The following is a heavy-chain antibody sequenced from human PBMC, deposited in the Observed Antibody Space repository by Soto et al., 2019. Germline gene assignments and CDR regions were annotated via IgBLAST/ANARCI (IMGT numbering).Heavy chain of an antibody. D-gene: IGHD3-22*01. CDR1: GGSISSGGYS. J-gene: IGHJ4*02. V-gene: IGHV4-30-2*01. CDR2: IYHSGTT. Sequence: QLQLQESGSGLVKPSQTLSLTCAVSGGSISSGGYSWSWIRQPPGKGLDWIGYIYHSGTTYYNPSLKSRVTISIDTSNNHFSLKLSSVTAADTAMYFCARGHDSGDCWGQGTLVTVSS. CDR3: ARGHDSGDC.